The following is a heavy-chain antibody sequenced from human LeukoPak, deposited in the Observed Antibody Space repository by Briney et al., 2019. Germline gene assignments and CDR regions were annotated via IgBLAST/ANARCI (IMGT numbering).Heavy chain of an antibody. CDR3: ARFINYGSGSDWFDP. D-gene: IGHD3-10*01. V-gene: IGHV4-34*01. Sequence: SETLSLTCAVYGGSFSGYYWSWIRQPPEKGLEWIGEINHSGSTNYNPSLKSRVTISVDTSKNQFSLKLSSVTAADTPVYYCARFINYGSGSDWFDPWGQRTLVTVCS. CDR1: GGSFSGYY. J-gene: IGHJ5*02. CDR2: INHSGST.